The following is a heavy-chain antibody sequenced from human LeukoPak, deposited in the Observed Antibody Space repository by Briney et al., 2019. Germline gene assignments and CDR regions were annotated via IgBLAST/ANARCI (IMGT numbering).Heavy chain of an antibody. J-gene: IGHJ4*02. CDR1: GDSSRSSDSY. D-gene: IGHD1-7*01. Sequence: SSETLSLTCTVSGDSSRSSDSYRGWIRQPPGKGLEWIGSLYYSGSSYYNPSLKSRVTISADTSKNQFSLKLTSVTAADTAVYYCAIGGITGTTRYLTDYWGQGTLVTVSS. CDR3: AIGGITGTTRYLTDY. V-gene: IGHV4-39*01. CDR2: LYYSGSS.